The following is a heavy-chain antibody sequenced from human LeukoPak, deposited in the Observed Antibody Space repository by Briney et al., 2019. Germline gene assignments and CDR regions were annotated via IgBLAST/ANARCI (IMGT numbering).Heavy chain of an antibody. V-gene: IGHV4-34*01. CDR3: ARGRTGAAALDF. CDR1: GGSFSGHY. CDR2: STHSGST. J-gene: IGHJ4*02. Sequence: PSETLSLTCAVYGGSFSGHYWTWIRQPPGKGLGWIGESTHSGSTNYNPSLKSRVTISVDTSKSQFSLKLTSVTAADTAVYHCARGRTGAAALDFWGPGTLVTVSS. D-gene: IGHD2-2*01.